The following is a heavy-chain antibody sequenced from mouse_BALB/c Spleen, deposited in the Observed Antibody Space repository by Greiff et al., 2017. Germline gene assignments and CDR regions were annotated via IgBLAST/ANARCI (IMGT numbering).Heavy chain of an antibody. D-gene: IGHD2-10*02. CDR2: IYPGNSDT. J-gene: IGHJ4*01. V-gene: IGHV1-5*01. Sequence: EVKLVESGTVLARPGASVKMSCKASGYSFTSYWMHWVKQRPGQGLEWIGAIYPGNSDTSYNQKFKGKAKLTAVTSASTAYMELSSLTNEDSEVYYCTRKYGNYYYAMDYWGQGTSVTVSS. CDR3: TRKYGNYYYAMDY. CDR1: GYSFTSYW.